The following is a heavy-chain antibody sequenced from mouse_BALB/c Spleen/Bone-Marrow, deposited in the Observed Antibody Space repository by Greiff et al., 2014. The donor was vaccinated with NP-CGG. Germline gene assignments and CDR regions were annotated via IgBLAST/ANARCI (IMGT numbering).Heavy chain of an antibody. V-gene: IGHV1-82*01. CDR1: GYAFSSSW. J-gene: IGHJ2*01. CDR2: IYPGNGDT. CDR3: ARLATVYYFDY. Sequence: VQLQQSGPELVKPGASVKISCKASGYAFSSSWMNWVKQRPGQGLEWIGRIYPGNGDTNYNGKFKGKATLTSDKSSSTAYMQLSSLPSADSAVDYYARLATVYYFDYWGQGTTLTVSS. D-gene: IGHD4-1*02.